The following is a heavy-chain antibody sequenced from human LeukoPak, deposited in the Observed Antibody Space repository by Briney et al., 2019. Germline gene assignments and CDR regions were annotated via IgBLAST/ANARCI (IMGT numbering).Heavy chain of an antibody. D-gene: IGHD3-22*01. J-gene: IGHJ3*01. CDR1: GFAFNTFA. Sequence: SGGSRRLSCVPSGFAFNTFAMNWVRQAPGKGLEWVSGISASGSRTYYGKSVKGRFTISRDNSKNTLFLQMSNLRGDDTARYFCARDQSPHYYDSSGDGAFNLWGQGTMVTVSS. V-gene: IGHV3-23*01. CDR2: ISASGSRT. CDR3: ARDQSPHYYDSSGDGAFNL.